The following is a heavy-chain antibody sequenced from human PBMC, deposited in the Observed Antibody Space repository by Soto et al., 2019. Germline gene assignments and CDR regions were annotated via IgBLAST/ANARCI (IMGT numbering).Heavy chain of an antibody. D-gene: IGHD4-4*01. CDR3: ARGPDHSKVGY. CDR1: DGSVTGYC. J-gene: IGHJ4*02. V-gene: IGHV4-59*02. Sequence: QVQLQESGPGLVKPSETLPLTCSVSDGSVTGYCWSWIRQPPGKGLEWIGCIDYNGRAHYNPSLTSRVPMSLDTSNSHFSLKLSSVTTTDTAVYYCARGPDHSKVGYWGQGTLVTVSS. CDR2: IDYNGRA.